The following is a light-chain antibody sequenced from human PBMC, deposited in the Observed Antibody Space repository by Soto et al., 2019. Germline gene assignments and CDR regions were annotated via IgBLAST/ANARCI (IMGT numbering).Light chain of an antibody. CDR3: QKYNGAPLT. V-gene: IGKV1-27*01. CDR1: QGISKF. Sequence: DIQMTQSPSSLSASVGDRVTITCRASQGISKFLAWYQQIPGKVPKLLIYDTSSLQSGVPSRFSGSGSGTDFTLTISSLQPEDVATYYCQKYNGAPLTFGGGTKVEIK. J-gene: IGKJ4*01. CDR2: DTS.